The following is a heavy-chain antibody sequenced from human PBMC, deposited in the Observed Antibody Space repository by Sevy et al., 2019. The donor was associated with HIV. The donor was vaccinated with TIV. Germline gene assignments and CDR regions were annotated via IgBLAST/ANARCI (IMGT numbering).Heavy chain of an antibody. CDR3: AKDYYDSGGYYFYPARPTAFDL. Sequence: EGSLRLSCAGSVFIFNNYAMSWVRQVPGKGLEWVSGINGNGDSTNYADSAKGRFTISRDNSKSTLYLKMNSLRAEDTAVYYCAKDYYDSGGYYFYPARPTAFDLWGQGTMVTVSS. V-gene: IGHV3-23*01. D-gene: IGHD3-22*01. CDR1: VFIFNNYA. J-gene: IGHJ3*01. CDR2: INGNGDST.